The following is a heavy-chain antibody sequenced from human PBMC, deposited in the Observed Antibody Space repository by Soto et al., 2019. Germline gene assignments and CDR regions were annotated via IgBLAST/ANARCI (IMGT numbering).Heavy chain of an antibody. J-gene: IGHJ4*02. V-gene: IGHV4-39*01. CDR1: GGSMSSGSYY. CDR3: ARGGFDY. Sequence: SXTLSLTCTVSGGSMSSGSYYWGWIRQPPGKGLEWIGSIYYSGSTYYNPSLKSRVTISVDTSKNQFSLKLSSVTAADTAVYYCARGGFDYWGQGTLVTVSS. CDR2: IYYSGST. D-gene: IGHD2-15*01.